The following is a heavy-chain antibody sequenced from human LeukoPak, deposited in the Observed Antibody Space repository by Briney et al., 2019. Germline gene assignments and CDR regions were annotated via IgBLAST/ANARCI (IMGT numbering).Heavy chain of an antibody. CDR1: GFTFSSYG. CDR3: ARDAPVGATTGYFDY. J-gene: IGHJ4*02. CDR2: IRYDGSNK. V-gene: IGHV3-30*02. D-gene: IGHD1-26*01. Sequence: PGGSLRLSCAASGFTFSSYGMHWVRQAPGKGLEWVAFIRYDGSNKYYADSVKGRFTISRDNAKNSLYLQMNSLRAEDTAVYYCARDAPVGATTGYFDYWGQGTLVTVSS.